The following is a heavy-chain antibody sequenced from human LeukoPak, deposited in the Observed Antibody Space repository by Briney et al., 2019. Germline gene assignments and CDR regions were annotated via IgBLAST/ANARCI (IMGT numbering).Heavy chain of an antibody. CDR1: GFTFSSYA. CDR2: ISGCGGST. Sequence: PGGSLRLSCAASGFTFSSYAMSWVRQAPGKGLEWVSAISGCGGSTYYADYVKGRFTISRDNSKNTLYLQMNSLRAEDTAVYYCAKSHDSSGYYYEDPMLFDYWGQGTLVTVSS. V-gene: IGHV3-23*01. D-gene: IGHD3-22*01. CDR3: AKSHDSSGYYYEDPMLFDY. J-gene: IGHJ4*02.